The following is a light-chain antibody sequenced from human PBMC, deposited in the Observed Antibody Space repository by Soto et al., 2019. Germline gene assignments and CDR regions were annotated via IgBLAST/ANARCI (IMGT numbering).Light chain of an antibody. J-gene: IGKJ1*01. Sequence: DIRMIQSPSSLSASVGDRVTITCRASQSIDTHLNWYQQHPGKAPNALIYEASNLQSGVPSRFSGSGSGTDFTLTISGLQPDDSATYYCHQTYSPPDTFGQGTKVEIK. CDR2: EAS. V-gene: IGKV1-39*01. CDR1: QSIDTH. CDR3: HQTYSPPDT.